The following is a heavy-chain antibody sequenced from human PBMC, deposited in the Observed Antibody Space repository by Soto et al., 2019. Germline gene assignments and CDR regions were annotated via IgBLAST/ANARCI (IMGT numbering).Heavy chain of an antibody. CDR1: GGSVSSGSYY. D-gene: IGHD3-22*01. CDR3: ARSGRITMIVVGMAPDD. V-gene: IGHV4-61*01. CDR2: IYYSGST. Sequence: PSETLSLTCTVSGGSVSSGSYYWSWIRQPPGKGLEWIGYIYYSGSTNYNPSLKSRVTISVDTSKNQFSLKLSSVTAADTAVYYCARSGRITMIVVGMAPDDWGQGTLVTVS. J-gene: IGHJ4*02.